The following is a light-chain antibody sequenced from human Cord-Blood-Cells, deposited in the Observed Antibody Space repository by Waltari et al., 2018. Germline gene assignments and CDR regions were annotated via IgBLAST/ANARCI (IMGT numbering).Light chain of an antibody. CDR1: QDNSNY. Sequence: DIQMTQSPSSLSASVGDRVTITCQASQDNSNYLNWYQQKPEKAPKLLIYDASNLETGVPSRFSGSGCGTDFTIAISSLQPEDNATYYCQQYDNLSLTFGGGTKVEIK. J-gene: IGKJ4*01. CDR3: QQYDNLSLT. CDR2: DAS. V-gene: IGKV1-33*01.